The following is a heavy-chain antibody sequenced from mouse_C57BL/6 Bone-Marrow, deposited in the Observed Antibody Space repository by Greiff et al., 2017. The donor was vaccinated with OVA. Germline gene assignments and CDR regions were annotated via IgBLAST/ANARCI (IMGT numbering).Heavy chain of an antibody. V-gene: IGHV5-16*01. CDR2: INYDGSST. Sequence: EVKLVESEGGLVQPGSSMKLSCTASGFTFSDYYMARVRQVPEKGLEWVANINYDGSSTYYLDSLKSRFIISRDNAKNILYLQMSSLKSEDTATYYCARDPYYYAMDYWGQGTSVTVSS. J-gene: IGHJ4*01. CDR1: GFTFSDYY. CDR3: ARDPYYYAMDY.